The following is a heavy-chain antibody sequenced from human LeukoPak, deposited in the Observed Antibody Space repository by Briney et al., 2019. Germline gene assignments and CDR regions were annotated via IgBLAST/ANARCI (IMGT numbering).Heavy chain of an antibody. V-gene: IGHV4-38-2*01. CDR3: ARQVSWSASGGNWFDP. CDR1: GFSISSGYY. CDR2: IYHSGDT. D-gene: IGHD1-1*01. J-gene: IGHJ5*02. Sequence: KPSETLSLTCAVSGFSISSGYYWGWIRQPPGKGLEWIASIYHSGDTYYNPSFKSRGTISVDTSINQFSLKLSSVTAADTAVYYCARQVSWSASGGNWFDPWGQGTLVTVSS.